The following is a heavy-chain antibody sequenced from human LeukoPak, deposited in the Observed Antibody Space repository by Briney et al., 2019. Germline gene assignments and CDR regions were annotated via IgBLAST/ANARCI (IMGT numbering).Heavy chain of an antibody. CDR1: GGTFSSYA. J-gene: IGHJ6*02. Sequence: ASVTVSCKASGGTFSSYAISWVRQAPGQGLEWMGRIIPILGIANYAQKFQGRVTITADKSTSTAYMELSSLRSEDTAVYYCAREDSGYARGMDVWGQGTTVTVSS. CDR2: IIPILGIA. V-gene: IGHV1-69*04. CDR3: AREDSGYARGMDV. D-gene: IGHD5-12*01.